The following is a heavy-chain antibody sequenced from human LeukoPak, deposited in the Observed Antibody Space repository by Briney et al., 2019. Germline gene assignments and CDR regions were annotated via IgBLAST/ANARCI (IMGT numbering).Heavy chain of an antibody. V-gene: IGHV4-4*09. D-gene: IGHD6-19*01. J-gene: IGHJ3*02. CDR2: IYTSGNT. CDR3: ARPYSSGWSGAFDI. Sequence: SETLSLTCTVSGGSFSTYYWSWIRQPPGKGLEWIGNIYTSGNTNYNPSLKRRVAISVDTSKNQFSLKLNSVTAADTAVYYCARPYSSGWSGAFDIWGQGTMVTVSS. CDR1: GGSFSTYY.